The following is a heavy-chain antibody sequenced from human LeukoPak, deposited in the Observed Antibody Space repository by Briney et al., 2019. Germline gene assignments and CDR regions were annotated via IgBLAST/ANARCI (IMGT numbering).Heavy chain of an antibody. V-gene: IGHV3-33*01. CDR1: GFTFSGYG. J-gene: IGHJ6*02. CDR2: IWFDGSNK. D-gene: IGHD6-13*01. CDR3: ARERSSWHTYGMDV. Sequence: GGSLRLSCAASGFTFSGYGMHWVRQAPGKGLERVAVIWFDGSNKYYADSVKGRFTISRDNSKNTLYLQMNSLRAEDTAVYYCARERSSWHTYGMDVWGQGTTVTVSS.